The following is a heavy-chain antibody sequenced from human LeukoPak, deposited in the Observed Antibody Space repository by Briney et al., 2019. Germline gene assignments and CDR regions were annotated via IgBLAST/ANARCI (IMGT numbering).Heavy chain of an antibody. CDR3: ARQFRGASRYFDY. V-gene: IGHV3-7*01. Sequence: GGSLRLSCAASGFTFSSYWMSWVRQAPGKGLEWVANIKQDGSEKYYVDSVKGRFTISRDNAKNSLFLQMNSLRAEDTAVYYCARQFRGASRYFDYWGQGTLVTVSS. CDR2: IKQDGSEK. D-gene: IGHD1-26*01. CDR1: GFTFSSYW. J-gene: IGHJ4*02.